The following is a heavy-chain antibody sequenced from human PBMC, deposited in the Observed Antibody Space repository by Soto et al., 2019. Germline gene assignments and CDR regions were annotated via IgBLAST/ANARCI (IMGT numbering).Heavy chain of an antibody. CDR2: IYHSGST. CDR1: GGSIGGDS. V-gene: IGHV4-59*01. CDR3: ARAGIVQVSYAMDV. D-gene: IGHD2-8*01. J-gene: IGHJ6*02. Sequence: PSETLSLTCTVSGGSIGGDSWSWIRQSPGKGLDFIGYIYHSGSTNYNPSLKGRVTISMDTSKNQFSLRLSSVTAADTAVYYCARAGIVQVSYAMDVWGQGTTVTVSS.